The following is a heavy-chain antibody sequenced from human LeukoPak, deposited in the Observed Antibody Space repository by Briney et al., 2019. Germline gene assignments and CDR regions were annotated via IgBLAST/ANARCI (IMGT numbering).Heavy chain of an antibody. J-gene: IGHJ3*02. D-gene: IGHD1-26*01. CDR3: AREVGATRRGAFDI. CDR2: IYYSGST. V-gene: IGHV4-59*12. CDR1: GGSTSSYY. Sequence: SETLSLTCTVSGGSTSSYYWSWIRQPPGKGLEWIGYIYYSGSTNYNPSLKSRVTISVDTSKNQFSLKLSSVTAADTAVYYCAREVGATRRGAFDIWGQGTMVTVSS.